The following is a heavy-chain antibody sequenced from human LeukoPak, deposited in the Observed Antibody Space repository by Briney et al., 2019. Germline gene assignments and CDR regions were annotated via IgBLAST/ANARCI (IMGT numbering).Heavy chain of an antibody. V-gene: IGHV4-34*01. D-gene: IGHD2-8*01. J-gene: IGHJ6*04. CDR3: ARVVPQSYYYGMDV. CDR1: GGPFSGYY. Sequence: SETLSLTCAVYGGPFSGYYWSWIRQPPGKGLEWIGEINHSGSTNYNPSLKSRVTISVDTSKNQFSLKLSSVTAADTAVYYCARVVPQSYYYGMDVWGKGTTVTVSS. CDR2: INHSGST.